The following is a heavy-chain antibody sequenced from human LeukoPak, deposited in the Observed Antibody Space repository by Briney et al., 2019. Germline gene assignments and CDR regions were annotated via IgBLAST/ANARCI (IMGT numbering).Heavy chain of an antibody. J-gene: IGHJ4*02. CDR3: ARDYYDSGDFDY. Sequence: PGGSLRLSCAASGFTFSNAWMSWVRQAPGQGLEWVAVISYDGSNKYYADSVKGRFTISRDNSKNTLYLQMNSLIAEDAAVYYCARDYYDSGDFDYWGQGTLVTVSS. V-gene: IGHV3-30*03. D-gene: IGHD3-22*01. CDR2: ISYDGSNK. CDR1: GFTFSNAW.